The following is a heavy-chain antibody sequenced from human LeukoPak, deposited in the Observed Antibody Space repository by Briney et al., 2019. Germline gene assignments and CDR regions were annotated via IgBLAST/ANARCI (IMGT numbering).Heavy chain of an antibody. V-gene: IGHV3-9*01. Sequence: PGGSLRLSCAASGFTFSSYAMHWVRQAPGKGLEWVSGISWNSGSIGYADSVKGRFTISRDNAKNSLYLQMNSLRAEDTALYYCAKGHSWQQLVPGSYWGQGTLVTVSS. D-gene: IGHD6-13*01. CDR1: GFTFSSYA. CDR2: ISWNSGSI. CDR3: AKGHSWQQLVPGSY. J-gene: IGHJ4*02.